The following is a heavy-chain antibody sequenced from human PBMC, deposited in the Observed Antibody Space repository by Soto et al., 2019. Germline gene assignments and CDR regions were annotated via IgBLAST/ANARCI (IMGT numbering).Heavy chain of an antibody. CDR1: GYTFSDFD. CDR2: LNAKSGDT. J-gene: IGHJ6*02. CDR3: ARGNPFNYAGFDV. Sequence: QAHLEQSGAEVKRPGASVKVSCKASGYTFSDFDINWLRQASGQGPEWMGWLNAKSGDTFFAQRFQGKFTMAWDTSLSTAYMEVGSLQSDDTAMYYCARGNPFNYAGFDVWGQGTTVAVSS. D-gene: IGHD3-16*01. V-gene: IGHV1-8*01.